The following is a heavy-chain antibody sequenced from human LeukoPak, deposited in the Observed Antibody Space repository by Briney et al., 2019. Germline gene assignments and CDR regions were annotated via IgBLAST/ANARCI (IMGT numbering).Heavy chain of an antibody. J-gene: IGHJ4*02. D-gene: IGHD3-22*01. CDR1: GYTFTSYD. V-gene: IGHV1-8*03. CDR3: AREKYSSGYYSLSFDY. CDR2: MNPNSGNT. Sequence: ASVKVSCKASGYTFTSYDINWVRQATGQGLELMGWMNPNSGNTGYAQKFQGRVTITRNTSISTAYMELSSLRSEDTAVYYCAREKYSSGYYSLSFDYWGQGTLVTVSS.